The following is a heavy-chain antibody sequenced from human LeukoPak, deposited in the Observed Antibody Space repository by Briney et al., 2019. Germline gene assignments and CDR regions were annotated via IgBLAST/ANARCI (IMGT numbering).Heavy chain of an antibody. CDR3: ARDRRTPYTIFGVVIIGHDAFDI. V-gene: IGHV3-74*01. D-gene: IGHD3-3*01. J-gene: IGHJ3*02. CDR2: INSDGSST. Sequence: GGSLRLSCAASGFTFSSYWMHWVRQAPGKGLVWVSRINSDGSSTSYADSVKGRFTISRDNAKNTLYLQMNSLRAEDTAVYYCARDRRTPYTIFGVVIIGHDAFDIWGQGTMVTVSS. CDR1: GFTFSSYW.